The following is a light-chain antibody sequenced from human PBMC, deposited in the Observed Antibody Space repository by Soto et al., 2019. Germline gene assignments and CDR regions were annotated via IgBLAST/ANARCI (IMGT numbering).Light chain of an antibody. CDR2: EDN. CDR1: SGSIASNY. Sequence: NFMLTQPHSVSESPGKTVTISCTRSSGSIASNYVQWYQQRPGSAPTTVIYEDNQRPSGVPDRFSGSIDSSSNSASHTISGLKTEDEADYYCQSYDSSNVVFGGGTKVTVL. CDR3: QSYDSSNVV. V-gene: IGLV6-57*04. J-gene: IGLJ2*01.